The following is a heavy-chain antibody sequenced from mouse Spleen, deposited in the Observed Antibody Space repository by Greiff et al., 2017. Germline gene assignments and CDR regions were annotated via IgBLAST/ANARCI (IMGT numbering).Heavy chain of an antibody. CDR1: GYSITSGYY. CDR2: ISYDGSN. J-gene: IGHJ3*01. Sequence: DVQLQESGPGLVKPSQSLSLTCSVTGYSITSGYYWNWIRQVPGNKLEWMGYISYDGSNNYNPSLKNRISITRDTSKNQFFLKLNSVTTEDTATYYCARDGNSFAYWGQGTLVTVSA. V-gene: IGHV3-6*01. CDR3: ARDGNSFAY. D-gene: IGHD2-1*01.